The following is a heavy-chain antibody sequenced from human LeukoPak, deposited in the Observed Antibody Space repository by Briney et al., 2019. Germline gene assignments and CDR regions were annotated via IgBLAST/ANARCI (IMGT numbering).Heavy chain of an antibody. V-gene: IGHV1-8*03. J-gene: IGHJ3*02. D-gene: IGHD5-18*01. CDR3: ARGYSYGYNDAFDI. CDR2: MNPNSGNT. Sequence: ASVKVSCKASGYTFTSYDINWVRQATGQGLEWMGWMNPNSGNTGYAQKFQGRVTITRNTPISTAYMELSSLRSEDTAVYYCARGYSYGYNDAFDIWGQGTMVTVSS. CDR1: GYTFTSYD.